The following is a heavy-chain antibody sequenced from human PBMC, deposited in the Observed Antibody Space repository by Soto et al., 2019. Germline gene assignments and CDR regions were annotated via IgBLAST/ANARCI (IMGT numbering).Heavy chain of an antibody. CDR2: ISAYNGNT. J-gene: IGHJ4*02. CDR3: ARESDDTSGYYHFDY. V-gene: IGHV1-18*04. D-gene: IGHD3-22*01. Sequence: ASVKVSCKASGYTFTSYCISWVLQAPGQGLEWMGWISAYNGNTNYVQKLQGRVTMTTDTSTSTAYMELRSLRSDDTAVYYCARESDDTSGYYHFDYWGQGTLVTVSS. CDR1: GYTFTSYC.